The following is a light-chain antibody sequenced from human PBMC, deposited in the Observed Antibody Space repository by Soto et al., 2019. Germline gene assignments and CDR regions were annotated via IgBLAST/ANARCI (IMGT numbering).Light chain of an antibody. V-gene: IGKV1-33*01. J-gene: IGKJ4*01. CDR1: QDIHNY. Sequence: DIQLTQSPTSLSASVGDRVTISCQASQDIHNYLNWYQHIPGKAPRLLIFDAVYLETGVPSRFSGSASGAESTLTISSLQPEDIATYYCQEFEDVPPHTFGGGTKVEI. CDR2: DAV. CDR3: QEFEDVPPHT.